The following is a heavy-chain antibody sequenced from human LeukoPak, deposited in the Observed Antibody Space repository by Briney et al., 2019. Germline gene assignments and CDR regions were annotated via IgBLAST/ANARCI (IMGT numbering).Heavy chain of an antibody. J-gene: IGHJ6*03. D-gene: IGHD2-8*01. CDR2: INPNSGGT. CDR1: GYTFTGYY. CDR3: ARGGLRVMVYRLYYMDV. V-gene: IGHV1-2*02. Sequence: ASVKVSCKASGYTFTGYYIHWVRQAPGQGLEWMGWINPNSGGTNYAQNFQGRVTMTRDTSISTAYMELTRLRSDDTAVYYCARGGLRVMVYRLYYMDVWGKGTTVTVSS.